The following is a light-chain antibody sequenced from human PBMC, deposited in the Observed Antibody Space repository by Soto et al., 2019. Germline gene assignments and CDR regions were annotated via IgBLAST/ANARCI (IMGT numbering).Light chain of an antibody. CDR1: QTVIRY. CDR3: QQSYSTLFT. V-gene: IGKV1-39*01. J-gene: IGKJ3*01. Sequence: IQMTQFPSSLSASVGDRVTITCRAGQTVIRYLNWYQQKPGRAPNLLIYAVSNLQSGVPSRFSGSGSGTEFTLTISDRQPEDFATYYCQQSYSTLFTFGPGTKVEIK. CDR2: AVS.